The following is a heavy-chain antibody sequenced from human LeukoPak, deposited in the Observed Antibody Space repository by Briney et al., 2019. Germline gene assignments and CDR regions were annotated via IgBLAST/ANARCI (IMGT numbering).Heavy chain of an antibody. Sequence: SETLSLTCSVSGGSINSHYWSWIRQPPGKRLERIGYIFNTGNTNYNPSLASRVTMSVDTSRAQFFLRLSPVTAADTAIYYCASRPADTTWYGVFDYWSQGTLDTVSS. J-gene: IGHJ4*02. CDR3: ASRPADTTWYGVFDY. CDR2: IFNTGNT. D-gene: IGHD3-10*01. V-gene: IGHV4-59*11. CDR1: GGSINSHY.